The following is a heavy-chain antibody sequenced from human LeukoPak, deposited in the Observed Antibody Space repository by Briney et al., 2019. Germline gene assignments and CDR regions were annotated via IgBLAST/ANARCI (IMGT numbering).Heavy chain of an antibody. CDR2: ISDVGGST. V-gene: IGHV3-23*01. Sequence: GGSLRLSCAASEFTLITYSMSWVRQPPGKGREWVSSISDVGGSTYYADSVKGRFTISRDNSGNMLHLQMNSLRVEDTAVYYCAKPLTTSPSGSGSFQTDFDCWGQGTLVTVSS. CDR3: AKPLTTSPSGSGSFQTDFDC. D-gene: IGHD3-10*01. J-gene: IGHJ4*02. CDR1: EFTLITYS.